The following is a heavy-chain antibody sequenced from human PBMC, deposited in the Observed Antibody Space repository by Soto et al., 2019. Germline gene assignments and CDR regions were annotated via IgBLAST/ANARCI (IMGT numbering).Heavy chain of an antibody. J-gene: IGHJ4*02. V-gene: IGHV2-70*01. CDR3: ARRDSSAYQFDY. D-gene: IGHD6-19*01. CDR2: IDWDDDK. CDR1: GFSLNTPGMS. Sequence: SGPTLVNPTQTLTLTCTFSGFSLNTPGMSVTWIRQPPGKALEWLALIDWDDDKYYSTSLRPRLTISKDTSKNQVVLTLTNMDPVDTATYYCARRDSSAYQFDYWGQGTLVTVSS.